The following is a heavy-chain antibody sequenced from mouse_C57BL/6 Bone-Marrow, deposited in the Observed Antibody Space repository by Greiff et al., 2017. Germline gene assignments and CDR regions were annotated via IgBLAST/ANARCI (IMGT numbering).Heavy chain of an antibody. Sequence: EVKLMESGGDLVKPGGSLKLSCAASGFTFSSYGMSWVRQTPDKRLEWVATISSGGSYTYYPDSVKGRFPISRDNAKNTLYLQMSSLKSEATAMYYCASPASETAMDYWGQGTSVTVSS. J-gene: IGHJ4*01. CDR3: ASPASETAMDY. D-gene: IGHD3-2*02. V-gene: IGHV5-6*01. CDR2: ISSGGSYT. CDR1: GFTFSSYG.